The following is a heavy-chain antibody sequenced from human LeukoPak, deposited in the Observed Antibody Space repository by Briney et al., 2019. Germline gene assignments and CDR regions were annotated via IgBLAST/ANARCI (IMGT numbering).Heavy chain of an antibody. D-gene: IGHD2-8*01. V-gene: IGHV3-53*01. J-gene: IGHJ2*01. CDR3: TRRNGRSYWYFDL. CDR2: IYSGGST. Sequence: GGSLRLSCAASGFTVSSNYMSWVRQAPGKGLEWVSVIYSGGSTYYADSVKGRFTISRDNSKNTLYLQMNSLSAEDTAVYYCTRRNGRSYWYFDLWGRGTLVTVSS. CDR1: GFTVSSNY.